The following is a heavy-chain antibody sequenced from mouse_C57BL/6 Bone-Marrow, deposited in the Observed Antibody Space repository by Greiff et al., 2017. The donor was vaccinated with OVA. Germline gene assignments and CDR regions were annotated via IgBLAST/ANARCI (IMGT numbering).Heavy chain of an antibody. CDR1: GYTFTSYW. CDR2: IDPSDSYT. J-gene: IGHJ2*01. Sequence: QVQLQQPGAELVKPGASVKLSCKASGYTFTSYWMQWVKQRPGQGLEWIGEIDPSDSYTNYNQKVKGKATLTVDTSSSTAYMQLSSLTSEDSAVYYCASGYGNYLYYFDYWGQGTTLTVSS. CDR3: ASGYGNYLYYFDY. V-gene: IGHV1-50*01. D-gene: IGHD2-1*01.